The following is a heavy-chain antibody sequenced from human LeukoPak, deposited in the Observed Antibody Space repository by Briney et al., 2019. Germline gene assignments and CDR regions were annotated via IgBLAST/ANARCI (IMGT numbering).Heavy chain of an antibody. CDR3: ARESSWPVGWFDP. J-gene: IGHJ5*02. V-gene: IGHV3-66*01. Sequence: GGSLRLSCAASGFTVSSNYMSGVRQAPGKGLEWVSVIYSGGSTYYADSVKGRFTISRDNSKNTLYLQMNSLRAEDTAVYYCARESSWPVGWFDPWGQGTLVTVSS. CDR1: GFTVSSNY. D-gene: IGHD6-13*01. CDR2: IYSGGST.